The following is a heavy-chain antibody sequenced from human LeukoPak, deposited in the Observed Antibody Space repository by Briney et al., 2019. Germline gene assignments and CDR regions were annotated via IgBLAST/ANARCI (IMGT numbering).Heavy chain of an antibody. V-gene: IGHV4-34*01. D-gene: IGHD1-1*01. CDR1: GGSFSGYY. CDR3: ARGVSRWFFAAAGTTSYYFDY. CDR2: INHSGST. Sequence: SETLSLTCAVYGGSFSGYYWSWLRQPPGKGLEWIGEINHSGSTNYNPSLKSRVTISVDTSKNQFSLKLSSVTAADTAVYYCARGVSRWFFAAAGTTSYYFDYWGQGTLVTVSS. J-gene: IGHJ4*02.